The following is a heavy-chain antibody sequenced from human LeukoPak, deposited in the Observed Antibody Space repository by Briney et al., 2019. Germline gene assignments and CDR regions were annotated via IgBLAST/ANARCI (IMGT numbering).Heavy chain of an antibody. CDR3: ARLVGATAYYYYGMDV. CDR1: EFTFSSYS. D-gene: IGHD1-26*01. Sequence: GSLRLSCAASEFTFSSYSMNWVRQAPGKGLEWVSYISGSSSTIYYADSVKGRFTISRDNAKNSLYLQMNSLRAEDTAVYYYARLVGATAYYYYGMDVWGQGTTVTVSS. CDR2: ISGSSSTI. J-gene: IGHJ6*02. V-gene: IGHV3-48*04.